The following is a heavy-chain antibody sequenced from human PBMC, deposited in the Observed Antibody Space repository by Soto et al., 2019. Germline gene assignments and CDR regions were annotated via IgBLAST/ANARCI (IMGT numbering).Heavy chain of an antibody. V-gene: IGHV4-31*03. J-gene: IGHJ5*02. CDR2: IYYSGST. CDR3: PRGLSNPGWFDP. Sequence: QVQLQESGPGLVKPSQTLSLTCTVSGGSISSGGYYWSWIRQHPGKGLEWIGYIYYSGSTYCNPSLKSRVTISVDTSKNQFSLKLSSVTAADTAVYYCPRGLSNPGWFDPWGQGTLVTVSS. CDR1: GGSISSGGYY. D-gene: IGHD4-4*01.